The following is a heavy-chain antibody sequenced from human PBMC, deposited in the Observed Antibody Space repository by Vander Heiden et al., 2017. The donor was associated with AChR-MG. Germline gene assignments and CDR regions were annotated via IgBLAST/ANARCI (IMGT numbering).Heavy chain of an antibody. D-gene: IGHD6-6*01. CDR3: AKDPVIAAYQFDY. Sequence: EVQLLESGGGLVQPAGSLSPPCAASGFPFNSWAMRGVLRATEKGVEWVSAMSGRGGSTYYADSVKGRFTISRDNSKNTLYVQMNSLRAEDTAVFYCAKDPVIAAYQFDYWGQGTLVTVSS. J-gene: IGHJ4*02. V-gene: IGHV3-23*01. CDR2: MSGRGGST. CDR1: GFPFNSWA.